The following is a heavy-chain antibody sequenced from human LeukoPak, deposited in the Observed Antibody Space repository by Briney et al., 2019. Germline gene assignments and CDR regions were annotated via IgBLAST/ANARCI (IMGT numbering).Heavy chain of an antibody. J-gene: IGHJ4*02. V-gene: IGHV4-59*01. CDR1: GGSISSYY. D-gene: IGHD3-3*01. CDR3: ARVGDFWGGYLPYFDY. CDR2: IYYSGST. Sequence: PSETLSLTCTVSGGSISSYYWSWIRQPPGKGLEWIGYIYYSGSTNYNPSLKSQVTITVDTSKNQFSLKLSSVTAADTAVYYCARVGDFWGGYLPYFDYWGQGTLVTVSS.